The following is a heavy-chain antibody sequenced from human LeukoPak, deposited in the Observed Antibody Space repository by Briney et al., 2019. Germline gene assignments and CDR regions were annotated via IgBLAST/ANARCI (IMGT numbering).Heavy chain of an antibody. CDR3: ARTGYCSGGSCYPGWFDP. Sequence: PSETLSLTCTVSGGSISSYYWSWIRQPPGKGLEWIGHIYYSGSTNYNPSLKSRVTISVDTSKNQFSLKLSSVTAADTAVYYCARTGYCSGGSCYPGWFDPWGQGTLVTVSS. CDR1: GGSISSYY. D-gene: IGHD2-15*01. J-gene: IGHJ5*02. CDR2: IYYSGST. V-gene: IGHV4-59*08.